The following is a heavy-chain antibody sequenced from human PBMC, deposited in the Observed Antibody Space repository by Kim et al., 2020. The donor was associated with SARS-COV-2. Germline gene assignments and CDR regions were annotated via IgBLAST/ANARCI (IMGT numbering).Heavy chain of an antibody. J-gene: IGHJ6*03. D-gene: IGHD6-13*01. V-gene: IGHV3-11*01. CDR3: ARGMGSWSNFYYSYMDV. Sequence: VKARFTTSRDTAKNSLYLQMNSRRAEDTAVYYCARGMGSWSNFYYSYMDVWGKGTPVTVSS.